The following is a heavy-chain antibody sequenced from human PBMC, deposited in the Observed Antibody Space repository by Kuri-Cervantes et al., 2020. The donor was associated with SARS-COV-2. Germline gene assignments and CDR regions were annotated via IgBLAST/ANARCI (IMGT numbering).Heavy chain of an antibody. J-gene: IGHJ6*02. CDR3: ARGMDV. CDR2: INPNSGGT. V-gene: IGHV1-2*04. Sequence: GESLKISCAASGFTFSSYAMHWVRQAPGQGLEWMGWINPNSGGTNYAQKFQGWVTMTRDTSISTAYMELSRLRSDDTAVYYCARGMDVWGQGTTVTVSS. CDR1: GFTFSSYA.